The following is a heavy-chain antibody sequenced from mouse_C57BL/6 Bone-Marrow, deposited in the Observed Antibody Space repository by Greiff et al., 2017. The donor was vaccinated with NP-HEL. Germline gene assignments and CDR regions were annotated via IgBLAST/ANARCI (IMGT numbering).Heavy chain of an antibody. CDR2: ISGGGGNT. V-gene: IGHV5-9*01. CDR1: GFTFSSYT. CDR3: ARCLPYYFDY. Sequence: DVKLVESGGGLVKPGGSLKLSCAASGFTFSSYTMSWVRQTPEKRLEWVATISGGGGNTYYPDSVKGRFTISRDNAKNTLYLQMSSLRSEDTALYYCARCLPYYFDYWGQGTTLTVSS. J-gene: IGHJ2*01. D-gene: IGHD2-1*01.